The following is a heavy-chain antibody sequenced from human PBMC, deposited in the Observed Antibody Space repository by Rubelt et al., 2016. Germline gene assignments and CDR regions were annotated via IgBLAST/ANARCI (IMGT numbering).Heavy chain of an antibody. CDR1: GYTFTSYA. J-gene: IGHJ6*02. CDR3: AREGTIFGVVDYYYYGMDV. D-gene: IGHD3-3*01. V-gene: IGHV1-3*01. CDR2: INGGNGNT. Sequence: QVQLVQSGAEVKKPGASVKVSCKASGYTFTSYAMHWVRQAPGQRLEWMGWINGGNGNTKYSQKFQGRVTITTDTSTSKDYRELRSLRSDDTAVYYCAREGTIFGVVDYYYYGMDVWGQGTTVTVSS.